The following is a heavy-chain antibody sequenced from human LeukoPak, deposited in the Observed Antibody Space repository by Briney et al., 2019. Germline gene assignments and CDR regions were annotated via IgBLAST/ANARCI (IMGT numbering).Heavy chain of an antibody. Sequence: GGSLRLSCAASGFTFSSYGMHWVRQAPGKWLEWVAVIWYDGSNKYYADSVKGRFTISRDNSKNTLYLQMNSLRAEDTAVYYCAREKLDTRGYVDYWGQGTLVTVSS. CDR1: GFTFSSYG. V-gene: IGHV3-33*01. D-gene: IGHD3-22*01. CDR3: AREKLDTRGYVDY. CDR2: IWYDGSNK. J-gene: IGHJ4*02.